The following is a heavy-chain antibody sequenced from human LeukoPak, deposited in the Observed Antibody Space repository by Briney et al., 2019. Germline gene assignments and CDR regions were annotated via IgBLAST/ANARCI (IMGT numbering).Heavy chain of an antibody. Sequence: ASVKVSCKASGYTFTSYGISWVRQAPGQGLEWMGIINPSGGSTSYAQKFQGRVTMTRDTSTSTVYMELSSLRSEDTAVYYCARLGSGWSLDYWGQGTLVTVSS. J-gene: IGHJ4*02. V-gene: IGHV1-46*01. CDR2: INPSGGST. D-gene: IGHD6-19*01. CDR3: ARLGSGWSLDY. CDR1: GYTFTSYG.